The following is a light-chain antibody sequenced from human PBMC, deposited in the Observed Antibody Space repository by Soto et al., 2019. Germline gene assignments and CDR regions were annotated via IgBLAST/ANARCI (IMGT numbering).Light chain of an antibody. J-gene: IGKJ5*01. CDR2: DAS. CDR1: QSVSSY. V-gene: IGKV3-11*01. Sequence: EIVLTQSPATLSLSPVERATLSCRASQSVSSYLAWYQQKPGQAPRLLIYDASNRATGIPARFSGSGSGTDFTLTISSLEPEDFAVYHCQQRSSWPSFGQGTRLEIK. CDR3: QQRSSWPS.